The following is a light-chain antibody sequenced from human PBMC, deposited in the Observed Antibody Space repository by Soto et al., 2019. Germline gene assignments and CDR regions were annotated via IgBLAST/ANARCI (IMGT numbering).Light chain of an antibody. Sequence: DTGVTQSPATLSLSPGETATLSCRASESVGSHLPWYQQIPGQAPRLLIYGVATRATGIPARFRGSGSETEFTLTISRLQSEDFVDYFCKQYDNWPPWTFGQGTKMEI. J-gene: IGKJ1*01. CDR1: ESVGSH. CDR3: KQYDNWPPWT. CDR2: GVA. V-gene: IGKV3-15*01.